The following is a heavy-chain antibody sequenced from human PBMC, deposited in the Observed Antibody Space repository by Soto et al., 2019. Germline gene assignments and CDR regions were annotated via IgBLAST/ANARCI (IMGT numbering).Heavy chain of an antibody. D-gene: IGHD3-22*01. J-gene: IGHJ4*02. Sequence: GGSLRLSCAASGFTFSSYSMNWVRQAPGKGLEWVSSISSSSSYIYYADSVKGRFTISRDNAKNSLYLQMNSLRAEDTAVYYCARVTGSGYPFDYWGQGTLVTVSS. CDR2: ISSSSSYI. CDR1: GFTFSSYS. V-gene: IGHV3-21*01. CDR3: ARVTGSGYPFDY.